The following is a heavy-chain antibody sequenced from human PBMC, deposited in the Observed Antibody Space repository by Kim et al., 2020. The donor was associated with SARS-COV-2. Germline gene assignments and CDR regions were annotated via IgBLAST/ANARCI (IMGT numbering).Heavy chain of an antibody. V-gene: IGHV1-3*01. J-gene: IGHJ4*02. CDR3: ATGGGGPA. D-gene: IGHD2-15*01. Sequence: NGNTKYSQKLQGRVSITRDTSASTAYMELSSLGSEDTAVYYCATGGGGPAWGQGTLVTVSS. CDR2: NGNT.